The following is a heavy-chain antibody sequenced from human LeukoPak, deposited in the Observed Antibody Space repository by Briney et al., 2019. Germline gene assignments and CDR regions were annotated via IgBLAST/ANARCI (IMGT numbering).Heavy chain of an antibody. Sequence: GGSLRLSCAASGFTFDDYGMSWVRQAPGKGLEWVSGINWNGGSAGYADSVKGRFTISRDNAKNSLYLQMNSLRAEDTALYYCARANYGGSPSRAFDIWGQGTMVTVSS. CDR3: ARANYGGSPSRAFDI. CDR1: GFTFDDYG. V-gene: IGHV3-20*04. D-gene: IGHD4-23*01. CDR2: INWNGGSA. J-gene: IGHJ3*02.